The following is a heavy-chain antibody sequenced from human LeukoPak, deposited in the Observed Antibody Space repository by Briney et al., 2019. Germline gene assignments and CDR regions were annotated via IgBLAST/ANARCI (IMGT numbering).Heavy chain of an antibody. Sequence: SETLSLTCAVSGGSISSSNWWSWVRPPPGKGLEWIGEIYHSGSTNYNPSLKSRVTISVDKSKNQFSLKLSSVTAPDTAVYFCATNRVGTYDRPFDIWGQGTMVTVSS. J-gene: IGHJ3*02. D-gene: IGHD1-26*01. CDR2: IYHSGST. CDR3: ATNRVGTYDRPFDI. V-gene: IGHV4-4*02. CDR1: GGSISSSNW.